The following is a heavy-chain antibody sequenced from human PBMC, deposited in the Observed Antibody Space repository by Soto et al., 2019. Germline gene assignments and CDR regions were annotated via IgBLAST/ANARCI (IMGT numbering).Heavy chain of an antibody. J-gene: IGHJ2*01. V-gene: IGHV3-23*01. CDR3: VRKIVGTTTSGAYGYCDV. CDR2: VSGGGDAT. CDR1: GFTFSSFA. Sequence: EVQLLESGGGLVQPGGSLRLSCAASGFTFSSFAMNWVRQAPGKGLEWVSGVSGGGDATFYADSVKGRFTISRVQSKNTLYLQMNSLRAEDTAVYYCVRKIVGTTTSGAYGYCDVWGRGTLVTVSS. D-gene: IGHD1-26*01.